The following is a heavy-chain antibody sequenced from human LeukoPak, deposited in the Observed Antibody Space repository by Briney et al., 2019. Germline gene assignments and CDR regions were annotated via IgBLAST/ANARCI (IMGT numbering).Heavy chain of an antibody. CDR1: GGSISSGDYC. CDR2: MFNSGST. Sequence: SETLSLTCTVSGGSISSGDYCWNWIRQPPGEGLEWIGYMFNSGSTYYNPSLKSRVTVSVDTSKNQFSLRLSSVTAADTAVYYCARSAHSSGWYDYWGQGTLVTVSS. CDR3: ARSAHSSGWYDY. V-gene: IGHV4-30-4*08. D-gene: IGHD6-19*01. J-gene: IGHJ4*02.